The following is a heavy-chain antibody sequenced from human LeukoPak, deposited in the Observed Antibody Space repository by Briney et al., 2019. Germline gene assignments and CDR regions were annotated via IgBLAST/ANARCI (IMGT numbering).Heavy chain of an antibody. CDR1: GYSFTSYG. Sequence: ASVKVSCKASGYSFTSYGVIWVRQAPGQGLEWMGWISTDNGDTKFAQKFQGRVTLTTDTSTSTGDMELRSLRSDDTAVYYCAGRSQSGIYVEYWGQGTLVTVSS. CDR2: ISTDNGDT. D-gene: IGHD1-26*01. J-gene: IGHJ4*02. CDR3: AGRSQSGIYVEY. V-gene: IGHV1-18*01.